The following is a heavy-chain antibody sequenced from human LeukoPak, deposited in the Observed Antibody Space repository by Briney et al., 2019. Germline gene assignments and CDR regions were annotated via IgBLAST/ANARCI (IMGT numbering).Heavy chain of an antibody. J-gene: IGHJ4*02. Sequence: PGGSLRLSCAASGFTFSSYSMNWVRQAPGKGLEWVSSISSSSYVYYADSVKGRFTISRDNAKNSLYLQMNSLRAEDTAVYYCARDHYYGSGSYYPYWGQGTLVTVSS. D-gene: IGHD3-10*01. CDR2: ISSSSYV. CDR3: ARDHYYGSGSYYPY. V-gene: IGHV3-21*01. CDR1: GFTFSSYS.